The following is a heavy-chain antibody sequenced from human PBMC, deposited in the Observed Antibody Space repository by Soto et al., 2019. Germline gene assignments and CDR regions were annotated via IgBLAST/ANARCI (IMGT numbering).Heavy chain of an antibody. Sequence: SETLSLTCKVSGGAISTSSYFWGWVRQPPGRGLEWIGTISYSGSTYYSPSLKSRVTISVNTAKNQLSLNLTSVAASDTAIYYCARQPRIATIWYPPKNWGQGTLVTVSS. V-gene: IGHV4-39*01. CDR1: GGAISTSSYF. J-gene: IGHJ4*02. CDR3: ARQPRIATIWYPPKN. CDR2: ISYSGST. D-gene: IGHD6-13*01.